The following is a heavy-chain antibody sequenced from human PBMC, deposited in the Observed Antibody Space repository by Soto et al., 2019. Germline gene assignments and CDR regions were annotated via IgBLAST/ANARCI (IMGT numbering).Heavy chain of an antibody. Sequence: EVQLVESGGGLVQPGGSLRLSCAASGFSLSDYWIHWVRQAPGEGLVSLSRITRDGSSTNYADFVEGRFTSSRDKAKKKLYLLVTSVRVEYRAVYYCGRGANGYSYFNYWGQGSLVTVSS. J-gene: IGHJ4*02. CDR1: GFSLSDYW. V-gene: IGHV3-74*01. CDR2: ITRDGSST. D-gene: IGHD5-18*01. CDR3: GRGANGYSYFNY.